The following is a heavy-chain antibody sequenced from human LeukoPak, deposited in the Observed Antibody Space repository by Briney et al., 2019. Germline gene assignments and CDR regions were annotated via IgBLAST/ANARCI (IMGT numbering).Heavy chain of an antibody. CDR2: ISYDGSNK. CDR3: ARDAGTDGTYFDY. Sequence: GGSLRLSCAASGFSFGAYALHWVRQAPGKGLEWVAVISYDGSNKYYVDSVKGRITISRDKSKNTVYLQMNSLRVEDTAVYYCARDAGTDGTYFDYWGQGTLVTVSS. V-gene: IGHV3-30*04. D-gene: IGHD1-1*01. J-gene: IGHJ4*02. CDR1: GFSFGAYA.